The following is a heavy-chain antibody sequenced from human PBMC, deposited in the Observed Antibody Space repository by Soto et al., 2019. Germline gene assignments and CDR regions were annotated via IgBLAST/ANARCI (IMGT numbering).Heavy chain of an antibody. Sequence: PSETLSLTCAVSGGSISGSSWWSWIRQSPGKGLEWIGEIYHSGSTNYNPSLKSRVSISVDTSKNQFSLEIYSVTASDTAIYYCARDPGRAVALDWGEGTQVT. V-gene: IGHV4-4*02. J-gene: IGHJ4*02. D-gene: IGHD6-19*01. CDR3: ARDPGRAVALD. CDR1: GGSISGSSW. CDR2: IYHSGST.